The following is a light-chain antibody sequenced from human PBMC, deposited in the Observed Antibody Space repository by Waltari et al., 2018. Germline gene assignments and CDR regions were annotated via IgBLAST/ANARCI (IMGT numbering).Light chain of an antibody. V-gene: IGLV3-25*03. CDR2: KDI. CDR1: ALAHQS. J-gene: IGLJ3*02. CDR3: QSTDRSGDSWV. Sequence: SYELTQPPSVSVSPRQTARIAFSADALAHQSASWFQQKAGQAPILVIYKDIERPSGVSERFSGSSSGTTVTLTINGVQAEDEADYYCQSTDRSGDSWVFAGGTKLTVL.